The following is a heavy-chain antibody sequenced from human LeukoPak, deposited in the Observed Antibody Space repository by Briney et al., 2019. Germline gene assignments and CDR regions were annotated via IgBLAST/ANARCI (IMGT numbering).Heavy chain of an antibody. CDR3: ARARNNYYGSGSLYYYYMDV. CDR2: IYTSGST. Sequence: PSETLSLTCTVSGGSISSYYWSWIRQPAGKGLEWIGRIYTSGSTNYNPSLKSRVTISVDTSKNQFSLKLSSVTAADTAVYYCARARNNYYGSGSLYYYYMDVWGKGTTVTISS. CDR1: GGSISSYY. D-gene: IGHD3-10*01. V-gene: IGHV4-4*07. J-gene: IGHJ6*03.